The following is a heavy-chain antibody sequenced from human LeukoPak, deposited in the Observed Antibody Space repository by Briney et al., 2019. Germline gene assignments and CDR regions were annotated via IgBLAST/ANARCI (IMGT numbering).Heavy chain of an antibody. CDR1: GGSFSGYY. D-gene: IGHD3-3*01. CDR2: INHSGST. Sequence: SETLSLTRAVYGGSFSGYYWSWIRQPPGKGLEWIGEINHSGSTNYNPSLKSRVTISVDTSKNQFSLKLSSVTAADTAVYYCARGRYDFWSGYYSYFDYWGQGTLVTVSS. V-gene: IGHV4-34*01. CDR3: ARGRYDFWSGYYSYFDY. J-gene: IGHJ4*02.